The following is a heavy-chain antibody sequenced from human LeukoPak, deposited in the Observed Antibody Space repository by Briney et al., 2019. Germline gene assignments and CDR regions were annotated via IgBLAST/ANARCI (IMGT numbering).Heavy chain of an antibody. CDR3: AKDPNSLGDGGYSYGYDFDY. V-gene: IGHV3-73*01. J-gene: IGHJ4*02. CDR1: GFTFSGSA. Sequence: PGGSLRLSCAASGFTFSGSAMHWVRQASGKGLEWVGRIRSKANSYATAYTSSVKGRFTISRDDSKNTVYLQMNSLRAEDTAVYYCAKDPNSLGDGGYSYGYDFDYWGQGTLVTVSS. D-gene: IGHD5-18*01. CDR2: IRSKANSYAT.